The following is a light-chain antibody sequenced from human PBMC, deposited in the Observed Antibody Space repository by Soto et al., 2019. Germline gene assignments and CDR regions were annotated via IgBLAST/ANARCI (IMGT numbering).Light chain of an antibody. Sequence: QSALTQPPSASGSPGQSVTISCTGTKNDIGVYDFVSWYQHHPGKAPKLMIYEVNKRPSGVPDRFSGSKSGNTASLTVSGLQAEDEADYYCSSYAGSSNVFGTGTKVTVL. J-gene: IGLJ1*01. V-gene: IGLV2-8*01. CDR3: SSYAGSSNV. CDR1: KNDIGVYDF. CDR2: EVN.